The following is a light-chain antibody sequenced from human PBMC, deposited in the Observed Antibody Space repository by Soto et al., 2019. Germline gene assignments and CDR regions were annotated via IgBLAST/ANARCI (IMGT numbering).Light chain of an antibody. Sequence: IVFRQSPATLSLAPGASTRLSFRASQSVSSYLAWYQQKPGQAPRLLIYDASNRATGIPARFSGSGSGTDFSLTISSLQSEDFAVYYCQQYNDWPLTFGGGTKVDIK. J-gene: IGKJ4*01. CDR2: DAS. V-gene: IGKV3-11*01. CDR1: QSVSSY. CDR3: QQYNDWPLT.